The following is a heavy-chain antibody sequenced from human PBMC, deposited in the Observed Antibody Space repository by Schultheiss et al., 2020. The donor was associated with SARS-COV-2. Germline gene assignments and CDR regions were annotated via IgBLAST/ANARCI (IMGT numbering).Heavy chain of an antibody. Sequence: GGLRLSCAASGFTFSSYWMHWVRQAPGKGLVWVSRINSDGSSTSYADSVKGRFTISRDNAKNTLYLQMNSLRAEDTSVYYCASSGSTVAGTQLDYWGQGTLVTVSS. J-gene: IGHJ4*02. D-gene: IGHD6-19*01. CDR3: ASSGSTVAGTQLDY. CDR2: INSDGSST. V-gene: IGHV3-74*01. CDR1: GFTFSSYW.